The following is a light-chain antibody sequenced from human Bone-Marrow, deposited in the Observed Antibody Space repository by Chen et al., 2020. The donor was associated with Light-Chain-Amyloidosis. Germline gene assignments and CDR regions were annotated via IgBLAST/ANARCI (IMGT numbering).Light chain of an antibody. J-gene: IGLJ2*01. Sequence: SYDLTHPPSVSVSPGQTARITCSGDDLPTKYAYWYQQKPGQAPVLVIHRDTDRPSGISERFSGSSSGTTATLTISGGQAEDEADSHCQSADSSGTYEVIFGGGTKLTVL. CDR2: RDT. V-gene: IGLV3-25*03. CDR1: DLPTKY. CDR3: QSADSSGTYEVI.